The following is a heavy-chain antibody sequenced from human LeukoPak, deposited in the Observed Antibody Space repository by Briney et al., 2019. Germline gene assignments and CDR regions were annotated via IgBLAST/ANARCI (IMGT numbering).Heavy chain of an antibody. J-gene: IGHJ3*02. CDR2: ISSSSYI. CDR3: ARDAGVVGANLGLAFDI. D-gene: IGHD1-26*01. Sequence: GGSLRLSCAASGFTFSSYSMNWVRQAPGKGLEWVSSISSSSYIYYADSVKGRFTISRDNAKNSLYLQMNSLRAEDTAVYYCARDAGVVGANLGLAFDIWGQGTMVTVSS. V-gene: IGHV3-21*01. CDR1: GFTFSSYS.